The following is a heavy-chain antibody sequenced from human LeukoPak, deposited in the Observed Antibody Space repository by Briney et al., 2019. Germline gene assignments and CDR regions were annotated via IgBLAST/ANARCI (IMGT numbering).Heavy chain of an antibody. CDR3: AREDPSSGYYNFDY. CDR1: GDSISSSSYY. V-gene: IGHV4-39*07. J-gene: IGHJ4*02. Sequence: SETLSLTCTVSGDSISSSSYYWGWLRQPRGKGLEWIGSIYYSGSTYYNPSLKSRVTISVDTSKNQFSLKLSSVTAADTAVYYCAREDPSSGYYNFDYWGQGTLVTVSS. CDR2: IYYSGST. D-gene: IGHD3-22*01.